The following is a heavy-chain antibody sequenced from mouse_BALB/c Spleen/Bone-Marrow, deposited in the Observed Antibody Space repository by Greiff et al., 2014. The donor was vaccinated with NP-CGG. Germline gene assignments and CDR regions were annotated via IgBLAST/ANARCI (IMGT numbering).Heavy chain of an antibody. J-gene: IGHJ2*01. CDR2: VNPNIGGT. D-gene: IGHD2-3*01. Sequence: VQLQQSGPELVKPGASVKISCKTSGYTFSDYTLHWVKQSHGKSLEWIGGVNPNIGGTSCNQKFKGKASLTVNKSSTTAYMELRSLTSDDSAVYYCARGRWYYWGQGTTLTVSS. V-gene: IGHV1-22*01. CDR3: ARGRWYY. CDR1: GYTFSDYT.